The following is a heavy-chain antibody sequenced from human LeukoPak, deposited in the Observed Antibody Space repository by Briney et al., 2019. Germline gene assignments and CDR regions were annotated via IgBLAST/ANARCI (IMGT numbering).Heavy chain of an antibody. J-gene: IGHJ4*02. CDR1: GYTFTGYY. CDR3: AREPMYYDILTGYNFFDY. V-gene: IGHV1-2*02. D-gene: IGHD3-9*01. CDR2: INPNSGGT. Sequence: GASVKVSCKASGYTFTGYYMHWVRQAPGQGLEWMGWINPNSGGTNYAQKFQGRVTMTRDTSISTAYMELSRLRSDDTAVYYCAREPMYYDILTGYNFFDYWGQGTLVTVSS.